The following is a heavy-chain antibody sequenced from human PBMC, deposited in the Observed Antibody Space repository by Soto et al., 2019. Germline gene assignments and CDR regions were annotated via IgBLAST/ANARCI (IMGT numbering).Heavy chain of an antibody. CDR3: ARSQGSSTSLEIYYYYYYGMDV. D-gene: IGHD2-2*01. CDR2: IIPISGTA. J-gene: IGHJ6*02. V-gene: IGHV1-69*01. Sequence: QVQLVQSRAEVKKPGSSVMVSCKASGGTFSSYAISWVRQAPGQGLEWMGGIIPISGTANYAQKFQGRVTITADESTSTAYMELSSLRSEDTAVYYCARSQGSSTSLEIYYYYYYGMDVWGQGTTVTVSS. CDR1: GGTFSSYA.